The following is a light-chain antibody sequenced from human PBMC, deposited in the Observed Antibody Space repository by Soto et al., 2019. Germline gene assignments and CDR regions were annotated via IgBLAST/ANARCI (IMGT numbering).Light chain of an antibody. V-gene: IGLV2-8*01. CDR3: SSYAGNMNLI. J-gene: IGLJ2*01. Sequence: QSALTQPPSASGSPGQSVTISCTGSSSDVGGHNHVSWYQQHPGKAPKLMIYEVSKRPSGVPDRFSGSKSVNTASLTVSGLQAEDEADYYCSSYAGNMNLIFGGGTQLIVL. CDR2: EVS. CDR1: SSDVGGHNH.